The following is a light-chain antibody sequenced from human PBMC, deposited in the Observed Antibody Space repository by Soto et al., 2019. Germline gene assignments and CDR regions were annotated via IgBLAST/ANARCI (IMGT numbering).Light chain of an antibody. V-gene: IGLV1-44*01. Sequence: QSVLTQPPSASGTPGQRVTISCSGSSSNIESNTVTWYQQLPGTAPKLVIYSNYDRPSGVPDRFSGSKSGTSASLAITGLQAEDEADYYCQSYDSSLSGYVFGIGTKVTVL. CDR1: SSNIESNT. CDR3: QSYDSSLSGYV. J-gene: IGLJ1*01. CDR2: SNY.